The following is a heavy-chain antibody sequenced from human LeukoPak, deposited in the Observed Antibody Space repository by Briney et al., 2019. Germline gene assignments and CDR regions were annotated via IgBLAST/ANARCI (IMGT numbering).Heavy chain of an antibody. CDR1: GFTFSSYG. CDR2: IWYDGSNK. J-gene: IGHJ4*02. D-gene: IGHD3-22*01. Sequence: GGSLRLSCAASGFTFSSYGMHWVRQAPGKGLEWVAGIWYDGSNKDYADSVKGRFTISRDNAKNTLYLQMNSLRAEDTAVYYCARDEAYASSGDPTFDSWGGGTLVTVSS. V-gene: IGHV3-33*01. CDR3: ARDEAYASSGDPTFDS.